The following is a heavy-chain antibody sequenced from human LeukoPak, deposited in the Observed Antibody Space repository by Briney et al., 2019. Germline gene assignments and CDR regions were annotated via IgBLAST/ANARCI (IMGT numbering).Heavy chain of an antibody. CDR2: ISSSSSYI. Sequence: GGSLRLSCVASGFTFSSYSMNWVRQAPGKGLEWVSSISSSSSYIYYADSVKGRFTISRDNAKNSLYLQMNSLRAEDTAVYYCARDGDNCSGGSCYLGGDYWGQGTLVTVSS. V-gene: IGHV3-21*01. J-gene: IGHJ4*02. D-gene: IGHD2-15*01. CDR3: ARDGDNCSGGSCYLGGDY. CDR1: GFTFSSYS.